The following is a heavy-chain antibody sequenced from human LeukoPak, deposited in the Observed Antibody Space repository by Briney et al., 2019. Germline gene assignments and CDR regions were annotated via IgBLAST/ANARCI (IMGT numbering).Heavy chain of an antibody. CDR3: ARAPGRREIFGVVTPGGGYLTNTYYYYMDV. V-gene: IGHV1-2*06. J-gene: IGHJ6*03. CDR1: GYTFTGYY. Sequence: GASVKVSCKASGYTFTGYYMHWVRQAPGQGLEWMGRINPNSGGTNYAQKFQGRVTMTRDTSISTAYMELSRLRSNDTAVYYCARAPGRREIFGVVTPGGGYLTNTYYYYMDVWGKGTTVTVSS. D-gene: IGHD3-3*01. CDR2: INPNSGGT.